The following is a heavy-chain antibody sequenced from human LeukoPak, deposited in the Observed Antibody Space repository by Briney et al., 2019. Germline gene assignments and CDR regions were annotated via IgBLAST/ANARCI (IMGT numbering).Heavy chain of an antibody. D-gene: IGHD6-19*01. CDR3: TRDVVAGLYYYYYYYMDV. J-gene: IGHJ6*03. V-gene: IGHV3-49*03. Sequence: GGSLRLSCTASGFTFGDYAMSWFRQAPGKGLEWVSFIRSKTYGGTTAYAASVKGTFTISRDDSKSIAYLQMNSMKTEDTAVYYCTRDVVAGLYYYYYYYMDVWGKGTTVTVSS. CDR1: GFTFGDYA. CDR2: IRSKTYGGTT.